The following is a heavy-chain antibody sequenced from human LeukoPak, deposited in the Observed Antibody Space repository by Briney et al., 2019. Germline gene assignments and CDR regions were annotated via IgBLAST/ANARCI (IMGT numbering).Heavy chain of an antibody. Sequence: SGTLSLTCAVSGGSISSDNWWTWVRQSPEKGLEWIGEISHSGRTNYTPSLESRVTMSVDKSKNQFSLKLSSVTAADTAVYYCARVLYSYGYGRQGRGVDYWGQGTLVTVSS. J-gene: IGHJ4*02. CDR3: ARVLYSYGYGRQGRGVDY. V-gene: IGHV4-4*02. D-gene: IGHD5-18*01. CDR2: ISHSGRT. CDR1: GGSISSDNW.